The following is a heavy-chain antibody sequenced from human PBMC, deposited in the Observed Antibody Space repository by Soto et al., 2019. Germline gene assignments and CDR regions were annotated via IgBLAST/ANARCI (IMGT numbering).Heavy chain of an antibody. CDR3: AREGHYSNSSGDYYGNWFDP. D-gene: IGHD3-22*01. V-gene: IGHV3-30*04. J-gene: IGHJ5*02. CDR1: GLTFSSYA. CDR2: VSYDGTYK. Sequence: LRLSCETSGLTFSSYALHWVRQAPGKGLKWVAVVSYDGTYKYYADSVKGRFTISRDNSRNTLYLQMNSLTVEDTAVYYCAREGHYSNSSGDYYGNWFDPWGQGTRVTVSS.